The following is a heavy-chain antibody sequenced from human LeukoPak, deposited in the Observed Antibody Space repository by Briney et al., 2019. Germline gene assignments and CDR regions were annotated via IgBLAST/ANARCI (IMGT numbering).Heavy chain of an antibody. J-gene: IGHJ6*02. D-gene: IGHD6-19*01. CDR2: IDPSDSYT. V-gene: IGHV5-10-1*01. CDR1: GYSFTSYW. Sequence: GEFLKISCKGSGYSFTSYWISWVRQMPGKGLEWMGRIDPSDSYTNYSPSFQGHVTISADKSISTAYLQWSSLKASDTAMYYCARHPATYSSGWYEPPRYYYGMDVWGQGTTVTVSS. CDR3: ARHPATYSSGWYEPPRYYYGMDV.